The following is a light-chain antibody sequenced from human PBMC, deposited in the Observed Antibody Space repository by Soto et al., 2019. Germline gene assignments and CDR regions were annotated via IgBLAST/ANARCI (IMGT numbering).Light chain of an antibody. J-gene: IGKJ1*01. CDR3: QQYGTRPWT. V-gene: IGKV3-20*01. Sequence: EIVLTQSPGTLSLSPGERATLSCRARQSVSGSYLAGYQQKPGQSPRLLIYDASSRATGIPDRFSGSGSGTDFTLTISRLEPEYFAVYYCQQYGTRPWTFGQGTKVESK. CDR1: QSVSGSY. CDR2: DAS.